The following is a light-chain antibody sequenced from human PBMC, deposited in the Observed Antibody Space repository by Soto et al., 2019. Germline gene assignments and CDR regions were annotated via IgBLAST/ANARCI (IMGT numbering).Light chain of an antibody. CDR3: QQRSSWPRT. Sequence: EIVLTQSPATLSLSPGERATLSCRASQSVSSYLAWFQQIPGQAPRLLMYDASKRATGIPARFRSSGSGTDFTLTISSLEPEDVAVYYCQQRSSWPRTFGQGTKVEIK. CDR1: QSVSSY. J-gene: IGKJ1*01. V-gene: IGKV3-11*01. CDR2: DAS.